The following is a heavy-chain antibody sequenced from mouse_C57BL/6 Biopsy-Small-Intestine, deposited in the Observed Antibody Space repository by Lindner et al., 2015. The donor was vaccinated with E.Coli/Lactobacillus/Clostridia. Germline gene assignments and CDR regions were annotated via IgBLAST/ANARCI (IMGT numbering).Heavy chain of an antibody. Sequence: VQLQEFGGGLVQPKGSLKLSCAASGFSFNTYAMNWVRQAPGKGLEWVARIRSKSNNYATYYADSVKDRFTISRDDSESMLYLQMNNLKTEDTAMYYCVKGDDYDAWFAYWGQGTLVTVSA. J-gene: IGHJ3*01. CDR1: GFSFNTYA. D-gene: IGHD2-4*01. CDR3: VKGDDYDAWFAY. V-gene: IGHV10-1*01. CDR2: IRSKSNNYAT.